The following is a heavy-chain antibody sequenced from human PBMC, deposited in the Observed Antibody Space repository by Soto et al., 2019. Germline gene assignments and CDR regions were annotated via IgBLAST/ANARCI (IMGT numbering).Heavy chain of an antibody. Sequence: EVRMVASGGGLVQPGGSLRLSCEASGFTISAYWMSWVRQAPGKGLEWVANMRQDGFEKYYLDSVKGRFTMSRDNAENSLHLQMNSLRVEDTALYYCVRGGSKFDYWGQGALVTVSS. J-gene: IGHJ4*02. D-gene: IGHD2-2*01. CDR3: VRGGSKFDY. V-gene: IGHV3-7*01. CDR1: GFTISAYW. CDR2: MRQDGFEK.